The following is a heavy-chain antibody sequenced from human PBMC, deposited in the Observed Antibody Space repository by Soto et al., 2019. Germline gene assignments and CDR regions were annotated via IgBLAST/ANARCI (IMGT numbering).Heavy chain of an antibody. CDR1: GFTFSSYA. J-gene: IGHJ6*02. D-gene: IGHD3-22*01. Sequence: GGSLRLSCAASGFTFSSYAMSWVRQAPGKGLEWVSAISGSGGSTYYADSVKGRFTISRDNSKNTLYLQMNSLRAEDTAVYYCAKGDYYDSSGPIVRRYYYYGMDVWGQGTTVTVSS. CDR3: AKGDYYDSSGPIVRRYYYYGMDV. CDR2: ISGSGGST. V-gene: IGHV3-23*01.